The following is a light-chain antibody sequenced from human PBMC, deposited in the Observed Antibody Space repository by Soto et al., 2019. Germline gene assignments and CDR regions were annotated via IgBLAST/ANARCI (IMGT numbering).Light chain of an antibody. J-gene: IGLJ1*01. Sequence: QSVLTQPASVSGSPGQSLTISCTGTSIDIAPYNYVSWYQQHPGKAPKSTTYEIISRPSGISNRFSGSKTGNTSTPIISASQAVDEVVYYCSSYTSSTSDVVGTGTKVTVL. CDR1: SIDIAPYNY. V-gene: IGLV2-14*01. CDR3: SSYTSSTSDV. CDR2: EII.